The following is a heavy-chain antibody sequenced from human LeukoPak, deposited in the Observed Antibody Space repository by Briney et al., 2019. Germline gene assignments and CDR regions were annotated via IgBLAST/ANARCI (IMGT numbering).Heavy chain of an antibody. V-gene: IGHV3-13*01. J-gene: IGHJ4*02. D-gene: IGHD1-26*01. CDR3: ARQNTPHGNFDY. Sequence: WVSAIGVAANTFYSGSVKGRFTISRENAKNSLYLLMSSLRAEDTAVYYCARQNTPHGNFDYWGQGTLVTVSS. CDR2: IGVAANT.